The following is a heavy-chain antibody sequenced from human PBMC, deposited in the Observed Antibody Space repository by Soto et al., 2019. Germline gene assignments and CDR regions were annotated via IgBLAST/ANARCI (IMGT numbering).Heavy chain of an antibody. CDR2: IRSKANSYAT. V-gene: IGHV3-73*01. Sequence: EVPLVESGGGLVQPGGSLKLSCAASGFTFSGSAMHWVRQASGKGLEWVGRIRSKANSYATAYAASVKGRFTISRDDSKNTAYLQMNSLKTEDTAVYYCTGLGDDYNFGGQGTLVTVSS. D-gene: IGHD4-4*01. CDR1: GFTFSGSA. CDR3: TGLGDDYNF. J-gene: IGHJ4*02.